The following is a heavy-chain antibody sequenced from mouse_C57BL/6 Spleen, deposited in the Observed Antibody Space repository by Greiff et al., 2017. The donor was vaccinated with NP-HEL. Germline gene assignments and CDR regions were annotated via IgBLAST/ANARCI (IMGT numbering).Heavy chain of an antibody. J-gene: IGHJ4*01. CDR2: IYPGSGST. CDR1: GYTFTSYW. D-gene: IGHD5-1*01. V-gene: IGHV1-55*01. CDR3: ARDLYYYAMDY. Sequence: QVQLQQSGAELVKPGASVKMSCKASGYTFTSYWITWVKQRPGQGLAWIGDIYPGSGSTNYNEKFKSKATLTVDTSSSTAYMQLSSLTSEDSAVYYCARDLYYYAMDYWGQGTSVTVSS.